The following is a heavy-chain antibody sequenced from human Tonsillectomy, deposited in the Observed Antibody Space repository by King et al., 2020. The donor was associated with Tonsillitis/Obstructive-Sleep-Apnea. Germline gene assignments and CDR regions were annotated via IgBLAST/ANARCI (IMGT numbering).Heavy chain of an antibody. CDR3: AGEQGPAPSYAFDI. CDR2: INPNSGGT. V-gene: IGHV1-2*02. D-gene: IGHD2-2*01. Sequence: QLVQSGAEVKKPGASVKVSCKASGYIFTGYYMHWVRQAPGQGLEWMGWINPNSGGTNYAQKFQGRVTMTRDTSISAAYMELSRLRSDDTAVYYWAGEQGPAPSYAFDIWGQGKMVTVSS. CDR1: GYIFTGYY. J-gene: IGHJ3*02.